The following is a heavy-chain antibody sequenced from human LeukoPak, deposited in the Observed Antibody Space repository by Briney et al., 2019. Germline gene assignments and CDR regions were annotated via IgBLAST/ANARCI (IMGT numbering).Heavy chain of an antibody. CDR1: GFIFRDVW. CDR3: TTDLDY. Sequence: GGSLGLSCAGSGFIFRDVWMSWVRQAPGKGLEWVGRIKSKSDGGTIDYAAPVKGRVTMSRDDSKKTFSLEMNNLKTEDTGVYYCTTDLDYWGQGTLVTVSS. CDR2: IKSKSDGGTI. V-gene: IGHV3-15*01. J-gene: IGHJ4*02.